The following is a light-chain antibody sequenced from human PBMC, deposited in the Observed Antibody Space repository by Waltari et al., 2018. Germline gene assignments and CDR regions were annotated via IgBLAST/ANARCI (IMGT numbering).Light chain of an antibody. CDR2: HVN. Sequence: QPALTQPASVSASHGQSFTISCTGTSSDIGAYDYVPWYQQHPGKAPKLLIYHVNTRPSGVSSRFSGSKFGNKAFLTISGLQSEDEADYYCSSFTTNTARIFGGGTKLTVL. V-gene: IGLV2-14*03. CDR3: SSFTTNTARI. J-gene: IGLJ2*01. CDR1: SSDIGAYDY.